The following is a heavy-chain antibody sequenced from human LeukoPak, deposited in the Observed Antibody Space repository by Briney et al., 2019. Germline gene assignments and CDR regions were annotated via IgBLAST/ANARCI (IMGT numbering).Heavy chain of an antibody. J-gene: IGHJ4*02. CDR1: GFTFSSNG. CDR2: IQYDGSRK. D-gene: IGHD3-10*01. Sequence: GGSLRLSCVASGFTFSSNGMHWVRQAPGKGLEWVTFIQYDGSRKYYADSVKGRFTISRDNSKNTLYLEMNSLRAEDTAVYYCAKDIGSYYDYWGQGILVTVSS. CDR3: AKDIGSYYDY. V-gene: IGHV3-30*02.